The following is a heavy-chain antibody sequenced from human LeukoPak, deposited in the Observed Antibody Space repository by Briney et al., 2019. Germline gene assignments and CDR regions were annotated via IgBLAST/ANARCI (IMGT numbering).Heavy chain of an antibody. V-gene: IGHV4-59*01. J-gene: IGHJ3*02. CDR2: IYYSGST. CDR1: GGSISSYY. Sequence: SETLSLTCTVSGGSISSYYWSWIRQPPGKGLEWIGYIYYSGSTNYNPSLKSRVTISVDTSKNQFSLKLSSVTAADTAVYCCARSSPLVALDAFDIWGQGTMVTVSS. D-gene: IGHD2-8*02. CDR3: ARSSPLVALDAFDI.